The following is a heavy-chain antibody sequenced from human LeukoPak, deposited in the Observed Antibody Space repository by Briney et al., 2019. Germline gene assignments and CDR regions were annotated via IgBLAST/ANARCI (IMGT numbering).Heavy chain of an antibody. J-gene: IGHJ5*02. CDR1: GGSISSYY. D-gene: IGHD6-13*01. CDR3: ARAQTHFSYSSSPSIWFDP. Sequence: PSETLSLTCTVSGGSISSYYWSWIRQPPGKGLEWIGYIYYSGSTNYNPSLKSRVTISVDTSKNQFSLKLSSVTAADTAVYYCARAQTHFSYSSSPSIWFDPWGQGTLVTVSS. CDR2: IYYSGST. V-gene: IGHV4-59*01.